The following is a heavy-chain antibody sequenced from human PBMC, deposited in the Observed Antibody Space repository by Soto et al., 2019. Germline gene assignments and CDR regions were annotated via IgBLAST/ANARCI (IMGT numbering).Heavy chain of an antibody. Sequence: GGSLRLSCAASGFTFSSYWMHWVRQAPGKGLVWVSRINSDGSSTSYADSVKGRFTISRDNAKNTLYLQMNSLRAEDTAVYYCARSDGYCSGGSCYFSAFDIWGQGTMVTVSS. J-gene: IGHJ3*02. CDR3: ARSDGYCSGGSCYFSAFDI. D-gene: IGHD2-15*01. CDR1: GFTFSSYW. V-gene: IGHV3-74*01. CDR2: INSDGSST.